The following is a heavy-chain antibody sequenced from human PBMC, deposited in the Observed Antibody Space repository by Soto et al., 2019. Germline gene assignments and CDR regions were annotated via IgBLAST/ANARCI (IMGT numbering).Heavy chain of an antibody. CDR2: MNTNSGNT. V-gene: IGHV1-8*01. D-gene: IGHD6-6*01. CDR1: GYTFTSYD. CDR3: ARGVLYGMDV. Sequence: GASVKVSCKASGYTFTSYDINWVRQATGQGLEWMGWMNTNSGNTGYAQKFKGRVTMTRNTSISTAYMEQSSLRSEDTAVYYCARGVLYGMDVWGQGTTVTVSS. J-gene: IGHJ6*02.